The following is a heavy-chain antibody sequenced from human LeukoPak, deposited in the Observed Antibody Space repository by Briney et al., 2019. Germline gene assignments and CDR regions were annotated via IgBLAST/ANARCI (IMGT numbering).Heavy chain of an antibody. CDR3: VRDRDYAFCF. J-gene: IGHJ3*01. CDR1: GWTFSYYS. D-gene: IGHD2-21*02. CDR2: SNTDGTT. Sequence: GGSLRLSCAGSGWTFSYYSRNWVRPPPGKGREWISYSNTDGTTYYADSVKGRVTISRDNTQNSLYLQMNSLRDESTAVYFCVRDRDYAFCFSGEGEMGSVSS. V-gene: IGHV3-48*02.